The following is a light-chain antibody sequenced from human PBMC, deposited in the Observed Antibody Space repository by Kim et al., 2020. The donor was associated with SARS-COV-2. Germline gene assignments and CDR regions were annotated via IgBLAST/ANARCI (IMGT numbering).Light chain of an antibody. V-gene: IGKV1-NL1*01. Sequence: DIQMTQSPSSLSAFVGDRVAITCRASQDIGDSLAWYQQKPGKAPKLLLFAASRLEGGVPSRFSGSVSGTAYTLTIDSLQPEDFATYYCQQSYSAPVTFGGGTKVDIK. J-gene: IGKJ4*01. CDR2: AAS. CDR1: QDIGDS. CDR3: QQSYSAPVT.